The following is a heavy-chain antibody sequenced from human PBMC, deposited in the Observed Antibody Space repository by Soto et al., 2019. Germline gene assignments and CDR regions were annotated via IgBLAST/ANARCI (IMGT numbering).Heavy chain of an antibody. CDR1: GFTFSSYA. V-gene: IGHV3-23*01. CDR2: ISGSGGST. Sequence: EVQLLESGGGLVQPGGSLRLSCAASGFTFSSYAMSWVRQAPGKGLEWVSAISGSGGSTYYADSVKGRFTISRDNSKNTLYLQINILRAEDTAVYYCAKGRGYCSSTSCYVGSDYWGQGTLVSVSS. D-gene: IGHD2-2*01. J-gene: IGHJ4*02. CDR3: AKGRGYCSSTSCYVGSDY.